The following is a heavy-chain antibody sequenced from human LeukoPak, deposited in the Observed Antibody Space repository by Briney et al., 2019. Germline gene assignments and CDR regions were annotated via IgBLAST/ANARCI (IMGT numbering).Heavy chain of an antibody. D-gene: IGHD3-3*01. CDR3: ARVAYDFDYFDY. Sequence: SETLSLTCSVSGASIRSYYWSWIRHPAGKGLEWIGRIYPSGSTSYNPSLKSRVTMSVDMSKNQFSLRLNSVTAADTAVYYCARVAYDFDYFDYWGQGTLVTVSS. CDR2: IYPSGST. CDR1: GASIRSYY. V-gene: IGHV4-4*07. J-gene: IGHJ4*02.